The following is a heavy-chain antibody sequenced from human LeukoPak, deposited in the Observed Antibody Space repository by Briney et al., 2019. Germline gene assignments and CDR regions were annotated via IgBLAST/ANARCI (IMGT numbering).Heavy chain of an antibody. CDR1: GFTFSSYG. V-gene: IGHV3-30*18. D-gene: IGHD2-21*02. CDR2: ISYDGSNK. CDR3: AKVWEAYCGGDCFSPFDY. Sequence: GGSLRLSCAASGFTFSSYGMHWVRQAPGKGLEWVAVISYDGSNKYYADSVRGRFTISRDNSKETLNLQMNSLRAEDTAIYYCAKVWEAYCGGDCFSPFDYWGQGTLVTVSS. J-gene: IGHJ4*02.